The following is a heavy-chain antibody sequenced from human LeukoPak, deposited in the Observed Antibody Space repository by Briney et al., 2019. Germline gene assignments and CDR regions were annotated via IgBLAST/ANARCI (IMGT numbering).Heavy chain of an antibody. CDR1: GFTFSSYS. J-gene: IGHJ4*02. D-gene: IGHD2-2*02. CDR3: ARDHLYTVDFDY. V-gene: IGHV3-48*01. CDR2: IGSSSSTA. Sequence: GGSLTLSCAASGFTFSSYSMNWVRQAPGEGLEWVSYIGSSSSTAHYADSGEGRFTISRDNANNSLYHQMNSLRAEDTAVYYCARDHLYTVDFDYWGQGTLVTVSS.